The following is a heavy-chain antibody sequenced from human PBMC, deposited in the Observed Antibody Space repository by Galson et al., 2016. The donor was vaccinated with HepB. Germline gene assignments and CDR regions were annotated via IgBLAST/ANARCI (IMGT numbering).Heavy chain of an antibody. D-gene: IGHD5-12*01. V-gene: IGHV3-74*01. Sequence: LRLSCAMSGLTFSNYWMHWVRQAPGKGLVWVSRILRDERFYADSVKGRFTISTDNAKNTVYLQMNSLRAEDTAVYYCVGDRISWHWGQGTLVTVSS. CDR3: VGDRISWH. J-gene: IGHJ4*02. CDR2: ILRDERF. CDR1: GLTFSNYW.